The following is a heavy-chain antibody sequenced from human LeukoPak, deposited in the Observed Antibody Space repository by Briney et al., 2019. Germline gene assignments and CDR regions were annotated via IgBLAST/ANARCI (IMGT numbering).Heavy chain of an antibody. CDR1: GYSFTDYY. CDR3: ARADRLHGGPYLIGP. D-gene: IGHD2-21*01. CDR2: INPNSGGT. Sequence: ASVKVSCKTTGYSFTDYYMHWVRQAPGQGLEWMGWINPNSGGTSSAQKFQGRVTMTRDTSITTVYMEVSWLTSDDTAIYYCARADRLHGGPYLIGPWGQGTLVTVSS. V-gene: IGHV1-2*02. J-gene: IGHJ5*02.